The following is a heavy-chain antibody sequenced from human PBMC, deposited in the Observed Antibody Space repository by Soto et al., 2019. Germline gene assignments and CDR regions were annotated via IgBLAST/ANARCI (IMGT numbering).Heavy chain of an antibody. Sequence: SVKVSCKASGGTFSSYAITWVRQAPGQGLEWMGGIIPIFGTANYAQKFQGRVTITADESTSTAYMELSSLRSEDTAVYYCARGGYYDSSGSRNYFYYGMNVWGQGTTVTVSS. D-gene: IGHD3-22*01. V-gene: IGHV1-69*13. CDR3: ARGGYYDSSGSRNYFYYGMNV. J-gene: IGHJ6*02. CDR2: IIPIFGTA. CDR1: GGTFSSYA.